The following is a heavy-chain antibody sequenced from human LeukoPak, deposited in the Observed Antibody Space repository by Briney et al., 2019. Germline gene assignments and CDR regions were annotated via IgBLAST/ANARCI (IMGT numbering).Heavy chain of an antibody. CDR1: GGSISSYY. CDR3: ARQVDIVATIETNWFDP. V-gene: IGHV4-59*08. D-gene: IGHD5-12*01. CDR2: IYYSGST. J-gene: IGHJ5*02. Sequence: SETLSLTCTVSGGSISSYYWGWIRQPPGKGLEWIGYIYYSGSTNYNPSLKSRVTISVDTSMNQFSLKLSSVTAADTAVYYCARQVDIVATIETNWFDPWGQGTLVTVSS.